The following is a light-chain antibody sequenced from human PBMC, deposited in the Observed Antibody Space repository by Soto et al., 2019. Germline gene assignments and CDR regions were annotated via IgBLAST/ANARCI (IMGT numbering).Light chain of an antibody. J-gene: IGLJ1*01. Sequence: QSALAQPPSASGSPGQSVTISCTGTENDIGVYDFVSWYQHHPGKAPRLIIYEVVQRPSGVPDRFSGSKSGNTASLTVSGLQAVDEADYFCKSYAGSSTYVFGSGTKVTVL. CDR3: KSYAGSSTYV. V-gene: IGLV2-8*01. CDR2: EVV. CDR1: ENDIGVYDF.